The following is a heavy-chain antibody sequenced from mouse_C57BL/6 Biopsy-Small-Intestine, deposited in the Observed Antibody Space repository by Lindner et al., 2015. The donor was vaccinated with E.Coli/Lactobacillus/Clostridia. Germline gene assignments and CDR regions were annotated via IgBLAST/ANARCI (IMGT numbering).Heavy chain of an antibody. Sequence: VQLQESGAELVRPGTSVKVSCKASGYAFNNFLIEWVKQRPGQGLEWIGVINPGSGGTEYNEKFKGKATLTADKSSSTAYMHLSSLTSEDSAVYFCASYGNFDYWGQGTLVTVSA. J-gene: IGHJ3*01. D-gene: IGHD2-1*01. V-gene: IGHV1-54*01. CDR2: INPGSGGT. CDR1: GYAFNNFL. CDR3: ASYGNFDY.